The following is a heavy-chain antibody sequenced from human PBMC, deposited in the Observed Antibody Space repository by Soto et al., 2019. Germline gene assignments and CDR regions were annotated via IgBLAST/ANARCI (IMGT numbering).Heavy chain of an antibody. D-gene: IGHD2-2*01. Sequence: GESLKISCKGSGYSLISYWIVWVRQMPGKGLEYMGIIYPGDSDTRYGPSFQGQVTISADKSISTAYLQWSSLKASDTAMYYCARRSTYCSSSGCYFDYWGQGIPVTVSS. CDR3: ARRSTYCSSSGCYFDY. CDR2: IYPGDSDT. CDR1: GYSLISYW. J-gene: IGHJ4*02. V-gene: IGHV5-51*01.